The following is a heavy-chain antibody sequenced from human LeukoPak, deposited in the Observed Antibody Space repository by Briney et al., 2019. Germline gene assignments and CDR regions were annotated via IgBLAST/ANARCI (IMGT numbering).Heavy chain of an antibody. V-gene: IGHV3-53*01. CDR2: IYSGGST. J-gene: IGHJ4*02. Sequence: GGSPRLSCAASGFTVSSNYMSWVRQAPGKGLEWVSVIYSGGSTYYADSVKGRFTISRDNSKNTLYLQMNSLRAEDTAVYYCAKEGYSYGSYYFDYWGQGTLVTVSS. D-gene: IGHD5-18*01. CDR3: AKEGYSYGSYYFDY. CDR1: GFTVSSNY.